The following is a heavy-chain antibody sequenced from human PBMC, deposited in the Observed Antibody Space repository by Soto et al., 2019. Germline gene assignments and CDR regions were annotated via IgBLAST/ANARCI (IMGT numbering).Heavy chain of an antibody. J-gene: IGHJ5*01. CDR1: GYTFIRYA. D-gene: IGHD6-13*01. Sequence: SVKVSCKASGYTFIRYAIHWVRQAPGQRLEWMGWINAGNGNTKYSQKFEGRVTLTTDTSANTVYMELSSLRFEDTALYYCARDQQFRNWFDSWGQGTLVTV. CDR2: INAGNGNT. V-gene: IGHV1-3*01. CDR3: ARDQQFRNWFDS.